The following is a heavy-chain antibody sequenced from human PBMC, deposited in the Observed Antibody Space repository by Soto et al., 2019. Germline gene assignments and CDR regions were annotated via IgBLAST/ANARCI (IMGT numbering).Heavy chain of an antibody. CDR1: GFTFSSYG. V-gene: IGHV3-30*03. D-gene: IGHD3-3*01. CDR2: ISYDGSNK. J-gene: IGHJ4*02. Sequence: PGGSLRLSCAASGFTFSSYGMHWVRQAPGKGLEWVAVISYDGSNKYYADSVKGRFTISRDNSKNTLYLQMNSLRAEDTAVYYCATLTIFGGFDYWGQGTLVTVS. CDR3: ATLTIFGGFDY.